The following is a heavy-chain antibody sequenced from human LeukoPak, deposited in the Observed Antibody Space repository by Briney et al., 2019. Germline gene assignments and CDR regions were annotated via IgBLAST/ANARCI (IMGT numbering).Heavy chain of an antibody. Sequence: GGSLRLSCAASGSTFDDYAMHWVRQAPGKGLEWVSGISWNSGSIGYADSVKGRFTISRDNAKNSLYLQMNSLRAEDTALYYCAKDKRRYYDSSGYFDYWGQGTLVTVSS. D-gene: IGHD3-22*01. J-gene: IGHJ4*02. V-gene: IGHV3-9*01. CDR2: ISWNSGSI. CDR3: AKDKRRYYDSSGYFDY. CDR1: GSTFDDYA.